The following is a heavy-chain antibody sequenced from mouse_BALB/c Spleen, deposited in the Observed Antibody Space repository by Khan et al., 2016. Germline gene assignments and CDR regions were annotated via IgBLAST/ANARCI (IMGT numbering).Heavy chain of an antibody. CDR1: GYTFTNYG. CDR3: ARDRYYYGSSRHFDV. V-gene: IGHV9-3-1*01. CDR2: INTYSGES. J-gene: IGHJ1*01. D-gene: IGHD1-1*01. Sequence: QIQLVQSGPELKKPGKTVKISCKASGYTFTNYGMNWVKQAPGKGLKWMGWINTYSGESTYADDFKGRFAFSLETSANTAYLQINNLKNEDTATYFCARDRYYYGSSRHFDVWGAGTTVTVSS.